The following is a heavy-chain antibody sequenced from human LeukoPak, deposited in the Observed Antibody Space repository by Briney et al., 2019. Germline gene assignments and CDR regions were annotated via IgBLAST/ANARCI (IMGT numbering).Heavy chain of an antibody. CDR3: AKNGGPHGMDV. V-gene: IGHV3-7*02. CDR2: IKHDGSET. D-gene: IGHD3-16*01. Sequence: GGSLRLSCTASAITFSNSCMSWVRQAPGKGLEWVANIKHDGSETNYVDSVKGRFSISRDNAKNSLHLQMNSLRVEDTAVYYCAKNGGPHGMDVWGLGTTVTVSS. J-gene: IGHJ6*02. CDR1: AITFSNSC.